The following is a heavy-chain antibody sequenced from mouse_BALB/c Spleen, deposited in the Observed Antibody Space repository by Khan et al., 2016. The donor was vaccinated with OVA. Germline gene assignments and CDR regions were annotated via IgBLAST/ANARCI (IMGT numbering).Heavy chain of an antibody. D-gene: IGHD1-1*01. CDR1: GYSFTGYF. Sequence: VQLKQSGPELVRPGASVKISCKASGYSFTGYFMNWVMQSHGKSLEWIGRINHHIGKIFYNQRFKDKATLTVDESSSTAHMELRSLASEDSAVYYCTRIYRSDYDYWGQGTTLTVSS. CDR2: INHHIGKI. CDR3: TRIYRSDYDY. V-gene: IGHV1-20*02. J-gene: IGHJ2*01.